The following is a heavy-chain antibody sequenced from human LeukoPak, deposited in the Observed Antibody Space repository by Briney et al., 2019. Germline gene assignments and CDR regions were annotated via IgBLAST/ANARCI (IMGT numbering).Heavy chain of an antibody. J-gene: IGHJ2*01. CDR1: GYTFTGFY. D-gene: IGHD7-27*01. CDR2: ISPDSGGT. Sequence: ASVRVSCKPSGYTFTGFYIHWVRQAPGQGLEWMGWISPDSGGTDYAQRFQGRVTMTRDTSITTAYMDPSSLRSDDTAVYYCAIQPWGSGNNWYFDLWGRGTLVTVSS. V-gene: IGHV1-2*02. CDR3: AIQPWGSGNNWYFDL.